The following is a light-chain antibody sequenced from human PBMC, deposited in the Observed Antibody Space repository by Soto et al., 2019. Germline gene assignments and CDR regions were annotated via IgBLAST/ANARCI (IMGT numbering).Light chain of an antibody. Sequence: QMPQSPSSLSASLGERVTITCRASQSISSYLNWYQQKPGKAPKLLIYAASSLQSGVPSRFSGSGSGTDFTLTISSLQPEDFATYYCQQSYSTPWAFGQGTKVDIK. CDR2: AAS. J-gene: IGKJ1*01. CDR3: QQSYSTPWA. V-gene: IGKV1-39*01. CDR1: QSISSY.